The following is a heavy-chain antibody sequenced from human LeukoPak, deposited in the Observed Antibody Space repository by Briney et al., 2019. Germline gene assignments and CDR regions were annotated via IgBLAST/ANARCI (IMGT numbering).Heavy chain of an antibody. Sequence: GRSLRLSCAASGFTFSSYAMHWVRQAPGKGLEWVAVISYDGSNKYYADSVKGRFTISRDNSKNTLYLQMDSLRAEDTAVYYCARAALEAAADQEDYFDYWGQGTLVTVSS. J-gene: IGHJ4*02. CDR3: ARAALEAAADQEDYFDY. CDR1: GFTFSSYA. D-gene: IGHD6-13*01. V-gene: IGHV3-30-3*01. CDR2: ISYDGSNK.